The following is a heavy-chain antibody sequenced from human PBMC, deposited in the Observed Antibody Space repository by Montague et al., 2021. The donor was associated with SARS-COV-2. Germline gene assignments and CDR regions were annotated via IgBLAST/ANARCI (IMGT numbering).Heavy chain of an antibody. CDR2: ISYDGSNK. Sequence: SQRLSCAASGFTFSDYAIYWVRQAPGKGLEWVALISYDGSNKYYADSVKGRFAISRDNSKNTLYLQMNSLRAEDTAVYFCARDRLKWGMITFGGNDYWGQGTLVTVSS. J-gene: IGHJ4*02. D-gene: IGHD3-16*01. V-gene: IGHV3-30*09. CDR3: ARDRLKWGMITFGGNDY. CDR1: GFTFSDYA.